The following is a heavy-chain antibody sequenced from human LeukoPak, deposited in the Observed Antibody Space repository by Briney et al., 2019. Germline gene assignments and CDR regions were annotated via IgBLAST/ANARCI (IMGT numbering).Heavy chain of an antibody. CDR2: IYYSGST. D-gene: IGHD6-13*01. V-gene: IGHV4-39*07. Sequence: SETLSLTCTVSGGSISSSTYYWGWIRQPPGKGLEWIGTIYYSGSTYYNPSLKSRVTISVDTSKNQFSLKLSSVTAADTAVYYCARVVKSRYSSSWPYYYYMDVWGKGTTVTVSS. CDR3: ARVVKSRYSSSWPYYYYMDV. J-gene: IGHJ6*03. CDR1: GGSISSSTYY.